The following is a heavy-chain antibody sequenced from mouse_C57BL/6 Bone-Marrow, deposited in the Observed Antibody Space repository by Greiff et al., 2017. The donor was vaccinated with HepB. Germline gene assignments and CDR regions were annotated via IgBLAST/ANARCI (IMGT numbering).Heavy chain of an antibody. CDR3: ARNTTVVARAY. CDR2: INPSNGDT. J-gene: IGHJ3*01. V-gene: IGHV1-53*01. Sequence: VQLQQPGPELVKPGASVKLSCKASGYTFTSYWMHWVKQRPGQGLVWIGNINPSNGDTNYNEKFKSKATLTVDKSSSTAYMQLSSLTSEDSAVYYCARNTTVVARAYWGQGTLVTVSA. D-gene: IGHD1-1*01. CDR1: GYTFTSYW.